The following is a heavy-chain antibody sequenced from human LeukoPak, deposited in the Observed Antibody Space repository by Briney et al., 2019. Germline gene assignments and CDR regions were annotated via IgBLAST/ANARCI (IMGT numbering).Heavy chain of an antibody. CDR3: ARGRVVRGVIMWGEYFDY. CDR2: IYYSGST. J-gene: IGHJ4*02. CDR1: GGSISSSSYY. Sequence: PSETLSLTCTVSGGSISSSSYYWGWIRQPPGKGLEWIGSIYYSGSTYYNPSLKSRVTISVDTSKNQFSLKLSSVTAADTAVYYCARGRVVRGVIMWGEYFDYWGQGTLVTVSS. D-gene: IGHD3-10*01. V-gene: IGHV4-39*01.